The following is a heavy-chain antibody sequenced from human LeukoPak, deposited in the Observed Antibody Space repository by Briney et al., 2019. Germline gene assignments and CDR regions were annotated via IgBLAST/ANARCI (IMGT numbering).Heavy chain of an antibody. CDR3: ARMHYDSSGYYYVDY. V-gene: IGHV3-11*06. CDR1: GFTFSEYY. D-gene: IGHD3-22*01. Sequence: PGGSLRLSCAASGFTFSEYYMSWIRQAPGKGLEWVSYISSSSSYTNYADSVKGRFTISRDNAKNSLYLQMNSLRAGDTAVYYCARMHYDSSGYYYVDYWGQGTLVTVSS. CDR2: ISSSSSYT. J-gene: IGHJ4*02.